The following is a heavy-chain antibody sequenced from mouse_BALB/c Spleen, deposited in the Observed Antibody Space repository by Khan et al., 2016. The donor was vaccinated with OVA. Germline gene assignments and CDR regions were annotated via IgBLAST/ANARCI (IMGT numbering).Heavy chain of an antibody. D-gene: IGHD1-1*01. CDR2: VSTGGGYT. Sequence: EVELVESGGDLVKPGGSLKLSCAASGFTFSTYGMSWVRQTPDKRLEWVATVSTGGGYTYYPDSVKGRFTISRDNAKNTLYLQMSSLKSMDTAMFYCARLAYYYDSEGFAYWGQGTLVTVSA. V-gene: IGHV5-6*01. CDR1: GFTFSTYG. CDR3: ARLAYYYDSEGFAY. J-gene: IGHJ3*01.